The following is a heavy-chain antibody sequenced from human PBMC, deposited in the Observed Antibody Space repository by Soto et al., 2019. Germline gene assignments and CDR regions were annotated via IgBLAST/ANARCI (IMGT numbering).Heavy chain of an antibody. J-gene: IGHJ4*02. CDR2: IFPLTDIP. CDR3: ARGPLVVLNYFES. CDR1: GGTFRNYP. Sequence: QVQLVQSGTEVNKPGSSVKVSCKASGGTFRNYPINWVRQAPGQGLEWMGSIFPLTDIPDYAQNFQARLTISADKSTSSAYMELSSLTSDDTAMYFCARGPLVVLNYFESWGQGTLVTVSS. V-gene: IGHV1-69*02.